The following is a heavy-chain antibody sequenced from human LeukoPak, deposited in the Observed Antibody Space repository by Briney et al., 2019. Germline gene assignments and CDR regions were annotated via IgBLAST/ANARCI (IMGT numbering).Heavy chain of an antibody. CDR2: INHSGST. V-gene: IGHV4-34*01. CDR3: AGRYGLGGAIDY. J-gene: IGHJ4*02. D-gene: IGHD1-26*01. CDR1: GGSFSGYY. Sequence: SETLSLTCAVYGGSFSGYYWSWIRQPPGKGLEWIGEINHSGSTNYNPSLKSRVTISVDRSKNQFSLKLSSVTAADTAVYYCAGRYGLGGAIDYWGQGTLVTVSS.